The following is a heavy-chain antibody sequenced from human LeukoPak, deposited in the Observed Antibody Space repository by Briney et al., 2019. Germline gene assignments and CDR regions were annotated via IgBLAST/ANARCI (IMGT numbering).Heavy chain of an antibody. CDR2: INPTGGST. D-gene: IGHD1-26*01. CDR1: GYTFTSYY. Sequence: GASVKVSCKASGYTFTSYYMHWVRQAPGQGLEWMELINPTGGSTGYAQKFQGRVTMTRDMSTSTDYMELSSLRSEDTAIYYCARDNSVGDNAWWFDPWGQGTLVTVSS. V-gene: IGHV1-46*01. CDR3: ARDNSVGDNAWWFDP. J-gene: IGHJ5*02.